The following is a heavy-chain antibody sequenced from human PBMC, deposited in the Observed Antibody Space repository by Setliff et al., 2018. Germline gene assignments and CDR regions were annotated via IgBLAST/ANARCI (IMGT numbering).Heavy chain of an antibody. J-gene: IGHJ6*03. CDR3: ARDNVDTAMGLSYYYYYYMDA. CDR1: GGSFSGYY. CDR2: INHSGST. Sequence: SETLSLTCAVYGGSFSGYYWSWIRQPPGKGLEWIGEINHSGSTNYNPSLKSRVTISVDTSKNQFPLKLSSVTAADTAVYYCARDNVDTAMGLSYYYYYYMDAWGKGTTVTVSS. D-gene: IGHD5-18*01. V-gene: IGHV4-34*01.